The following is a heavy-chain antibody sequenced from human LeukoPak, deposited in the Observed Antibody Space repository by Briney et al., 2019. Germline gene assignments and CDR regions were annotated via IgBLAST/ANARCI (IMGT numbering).Heavy chain of an antibody. D-gene: IGHD6-19*01. CDR3: VTGIYNGWYYFDS. Sequence: ASVKVSCKASGYTFTDNYIHWVRQAPGQGLEWMGWINPNSGGTNYAQKFQGWVTMTRDTSISTAYMELSRLRSDDTAVYYCVTGIYNGWYYFDSWGQGTLVTVSS. J-gene: IGHJ4*02. V-gene: IGHV1-2*04. CDR2: INPNSGGT. CDR1: GYTFTDNY.